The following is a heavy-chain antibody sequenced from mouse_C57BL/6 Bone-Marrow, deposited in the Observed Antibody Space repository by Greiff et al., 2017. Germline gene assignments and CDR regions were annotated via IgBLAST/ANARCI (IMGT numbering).Heavy chain of an antibody. V-gene: IGHV5-9-1*02. J-gene: IGHJ2*01. D-gene: IGHD2-2*01. CDR2: ISSGGDYI. CDR1: GFTFSSYA. CDR3: TRDGSERYFDY. Sequence: DVMLVESGEGLVKPGGSLKLSCAASGFTFSSYAMSWVRQTPEKRLEWVAYISSGGDYIYYADTVKGRFTISRDNARNTLYLQMSSLKSEDTAMYYCTRDGSERYFDYWGQGTTLTVSS.